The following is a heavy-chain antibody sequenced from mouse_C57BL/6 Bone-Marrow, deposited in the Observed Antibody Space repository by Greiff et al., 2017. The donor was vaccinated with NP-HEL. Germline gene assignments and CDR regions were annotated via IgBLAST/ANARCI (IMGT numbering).Heavy chain of an antibody. V-gene: IGHV1-15*01. CDR2: IDPETGGT. CDR1: GYTFTDYE. J-gene: IGHJ3*01. CDR3: TRSTGFAY. D-gene: IGHD1-1*01. Sequence: QVQLKESGAELVRPGASVTLSCKASGYTFTDYEMHWVKQTPVHGLEWIGAIDPETGGTAYNQKFKGKAILTADKSSSTAYMELRSLTSEDSAVYYCTRSTGFAYWGPGTLVTVSA.